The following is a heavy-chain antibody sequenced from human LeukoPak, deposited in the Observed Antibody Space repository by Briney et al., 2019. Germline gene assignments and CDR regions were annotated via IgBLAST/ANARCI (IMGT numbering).Heavy chain of an antibody. CDR3: ARAMVSEFDY. V-gene: IGHV4-59*01. Sequence: PSETLSLTCTVSGGSISSYYRSWIRQPPGKGLEWIGYIYYSGSTNYNPSLKSRVTISVDTSKNQFSLKLSSVTAADTAVYYCARAMVSEFDYWGQGTLVTVSS. D-gene: IGHD3-10*01. CDR2: IYYSGST. J-gene: IGHJ4*02. CDR1: GGSISSYY.